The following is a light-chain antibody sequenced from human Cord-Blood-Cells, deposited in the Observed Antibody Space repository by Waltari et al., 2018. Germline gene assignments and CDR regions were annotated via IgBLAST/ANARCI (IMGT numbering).Light chain of an antibody. CDR2: GAS. Sequence: EIVLTQSPGTLSLSPGERATLSCRASQSVSSSYLAWYQQKPGQAPRLLIYGASSSATCIPDRFSGSGSGTDFTVTISRLEPEDFAVYYCQQYGSSPRTFGQGTKVEIK. CDR1: QSVSSSY. CDR3: QQYGSSPRT. J-gene: IGKJ1*01. V-gene: IGKV3-20*01.